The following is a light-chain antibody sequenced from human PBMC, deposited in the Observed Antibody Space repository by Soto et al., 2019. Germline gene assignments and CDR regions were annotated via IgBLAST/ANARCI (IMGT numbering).Light chain of an antibody. CDR3: CSYANTNNWL. CDR1: SNDIGIDKL. Sequence: QSALTQPASVSGSPGQSITISCTGTSNDIGIDKLVSWYQQHPGRAPKLMIYEGFKRPSGVSDRFSGSKSGNTASLTISGLRAEDEADYYCCSYANTNNWLFGGGTKPTVL. CDR2: EGF. V-gene: IGLV2-23*01. J-gene: IGLJ2*01.